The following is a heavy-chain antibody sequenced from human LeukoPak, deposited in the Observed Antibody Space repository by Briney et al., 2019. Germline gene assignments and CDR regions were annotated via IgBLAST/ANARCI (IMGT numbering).Heavy chain of an antibody. Sequence: PSETLSPTCAVYGGSFSGYYWSWIRQPPGKGLEWIGEINHSGSTNYNPSLKSRVTISVDTSKNQFSLKLSSVTAADTAVYYCASLGYCSSTSCSYYYYGMDVWGQGTTVTVSS. CDR3: ASLGYCSSTSCSYYYYGMDV. J-gene: IGHJ6*02. CDR2: INHSGST. V-gene: IGHV4-34*01. CDR1: GGSFSGYY. D-gene: IGHD2-2*01.